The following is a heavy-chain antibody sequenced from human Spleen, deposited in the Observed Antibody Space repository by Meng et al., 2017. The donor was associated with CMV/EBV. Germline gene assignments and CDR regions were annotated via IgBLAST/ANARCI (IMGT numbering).Heavy chain of an antibody. V-gene: IGHV4-4*02. CDR1: GDFLSSSDW. Sequence: SETLSLTCAVSGDFLSSSDWWSWVRQPPGKGLEWIGEIYQSGSINYNPSLKSRATISVDTSRNQFSLKLTSVTAADTAVYYCARETVDDNFPRYFDYWGQGMLVTVSS. CDR2: IYQSGSI. D-gene: IGHD5/OR15-5a*01. J-gene: IGHJ4*02. CDR3: ARETVDDNFPRYFDY.